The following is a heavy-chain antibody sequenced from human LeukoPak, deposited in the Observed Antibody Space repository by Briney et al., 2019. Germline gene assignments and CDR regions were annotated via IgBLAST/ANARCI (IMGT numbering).Heavy chain of an antibody. V-gene: IGHV3-7*01. CDR1: GFTFSYYW. J-gene: IGHJ5*02. Sequence: GGSLRLSCAASGFTFSYYWMSWVRQAPGKGPEWVANIKQDGTEKYYVDSVKGRFTISRDNAKNSLYLQMNSLRAEDTAVYYCARDSRGNWFDPWGQGTLVTVSS. D-gene: IGHD3-10*01. CDR2: IKQDGTEK. CDR3: ARDSRGNWFDP.